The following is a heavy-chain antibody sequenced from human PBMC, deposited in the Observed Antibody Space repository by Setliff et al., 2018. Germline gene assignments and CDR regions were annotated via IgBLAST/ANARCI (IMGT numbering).Heavy chain of an antibody. D-gene: IGHD3-22*01. CDR3: VRGQGPRTVVAIPFDH. CDR1: GYSFTVFG. Sequence: ASVKVSCKTSGYSFTVFGISWVRQAPGQGLEWMGWISPYYGSTNYAQKFQGRVTMTTDTSTSTAYMELTSLTSDDTALYYCVRGQGPRTVVAIPFDHWGQGTRVTVSS. V-gene: IGHV1-18*01. J-gene: IGHJ4*02. CDR2: ISPYYGST.